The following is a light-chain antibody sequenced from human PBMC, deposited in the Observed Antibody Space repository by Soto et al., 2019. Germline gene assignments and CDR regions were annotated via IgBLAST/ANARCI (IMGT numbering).Light chain of an antibody. CDR2: EVS. Sequence: QSALTQPPSASGSPGQSVTISCTGTSSDVGGYNYVSWYQQHPGKAPKLMIYEVSKRPPGVPDRFSGSKSGNTASLTVSGLQAEDEADYYCSSYAGSTFGVFGGGTKLTVL. J-gene: IGLJ2*01. CDR1: SSDVGGYNY. CDR3: SSYAGSTFGV. V-gene: IGLV2-8*01.